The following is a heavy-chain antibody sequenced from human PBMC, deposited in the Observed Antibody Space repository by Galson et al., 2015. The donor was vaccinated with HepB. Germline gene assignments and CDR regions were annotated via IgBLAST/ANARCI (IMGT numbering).Heavy chain of an antibody. V-gene: IGHV3-33*06. J-gene: IGHJ3*02. CDR3: AKLGYDFWSGYRDGFDI. CDR1: GFIFSSYG. CDR2: IWYDGSNK. Sequence: SLRLSCAASGFIFSSYGMNWVRRAPGKGLEWVAVIWYDGSNKYYADSVKGRFTISRDNSKNTVFLEMNSLRAEDTAVYYCAKLGYDFWSGYRDGFDIWGQGAVVTVSS. D-gene: IGHD3-3*01.